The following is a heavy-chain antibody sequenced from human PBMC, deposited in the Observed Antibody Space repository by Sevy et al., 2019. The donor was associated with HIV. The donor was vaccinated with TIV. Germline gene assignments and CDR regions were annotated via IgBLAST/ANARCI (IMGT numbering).Heavy chain of an antibody. CDR3: ASGITIFGVVTKNYYYYMDV. Sequence: ASVKVSCKASGGTFSSYAISWVRQAPGQGLEWMGGIIPIFGTANYAQKFQGRVTITADKSTSTAYMELSSLRSEDTAVYYCASGITIFGVVTKNYYYYMDVWCKGTTVTVSS. J-gene: IGHJ6*03. CDR1: GGTFSSYA. CDR2: IIPIFGTA. V-gene: IGHV1-69*06. D-gene: IGHD3-3*01.